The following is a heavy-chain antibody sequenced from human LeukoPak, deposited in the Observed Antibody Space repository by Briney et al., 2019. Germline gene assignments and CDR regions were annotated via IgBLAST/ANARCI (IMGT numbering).Heavy chain of an antibody. Sequence: GGSMRLSCVASGFTFSTYWMSWVRQAPGKGLEWVANLKQDGSVKHYVDSVKGRFTISRDNAKNSLYLQMTNLRAEDTAVYYCATSADSPGNSWGQGTLITVSS. CDR3: ATSADSPGNS. V-gene: IGHV3-7*01. CDR2: LKQDGSVK. D-gene: IGHD4-23*01. J-gene: IGHJ4*02. CDR1: GFTFSTYW.